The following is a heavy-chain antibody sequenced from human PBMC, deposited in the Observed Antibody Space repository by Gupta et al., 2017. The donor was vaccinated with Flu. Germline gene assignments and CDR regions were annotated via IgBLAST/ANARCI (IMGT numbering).Heavy chain of an antibody. CDR3: ANLYPLDCSGGSCRGG. Sequence: QVQLVESGGGVVQPGRSLRLSCAASGFTFSSYGMHWVRQAQGKGLEWVAVISYDGSNKYYADSVKGRLTISRDNSKNTLYLQMNSLRAEDTAVYYCANLYPLDCSGGSCRGGWGQGTLVTVSS. CDR1: GFTFSSYG. J-gene: IGHJ4*02. V-gene: IGHV3-30*18. CDR2: ISYDGSNK. D-gene: IGHD2-15*01.